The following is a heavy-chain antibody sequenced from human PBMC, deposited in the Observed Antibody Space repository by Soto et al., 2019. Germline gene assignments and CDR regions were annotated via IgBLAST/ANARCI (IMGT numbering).Heavy chain of an antibody. CDR1: GFTFSSNA. V-gene: IGHV3-23*01. CDR3: AEVLNYYYNGMDV. CDR2: ISDSGFST. Sequence: EVQLLESGGVLVQPGGSLRLSCAASGFTFSSNAMSWVRQAPGKGLAWVSAISDSGFSTYYADSVKGRFTISRDNSKNTLYLQMNSLRVEDTAVYYCAEVLNYYYNGMDVWGQGTTVTVSS. J-gene: IGHJ6*02.